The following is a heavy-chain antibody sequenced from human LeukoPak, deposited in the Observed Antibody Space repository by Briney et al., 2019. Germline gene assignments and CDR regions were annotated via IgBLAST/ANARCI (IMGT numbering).Heavy chain of an antibody. CDR3: ARPYYDILTGYEGWFDP. Sequence: SETLSLTCAVYGGSFGGYYWSWIRQPPGKGLEWIGEINHSGSTNYNPSLKSRVTISVDTSKNQFSLKLSSVTAADTAVYYCARPYYDILTGYEGWFDPWGQGTLVTVSS. CDR2: INHSGST. D-gene: IGHD3-9*01. J-gene: IGHJ5*02. V-gene: IGHV4-34*01. CDR1: GGSFGGYY.